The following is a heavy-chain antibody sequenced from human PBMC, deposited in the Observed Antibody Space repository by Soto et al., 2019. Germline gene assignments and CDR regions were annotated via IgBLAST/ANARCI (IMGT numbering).Heavy chain of an antibody. CDR1: GFTVSGYY. D-gene: IGHD6-13*01. CDR2: ISGHSSDT. J-gene: IGHJ3*02. Sequence: QVQLLESGGGLVKPGGSLRLSCAASGFTVSGYYMGWIRQPPGKGLEWISYISGHSSDTNHADSVKGGFTISRDNAKNSLSLQMRSLRAADPSVYFCVTGQQVRMAHSWGKVTMVTVSA. V-gene: IGHV3-11*03. CDR3: VTGQQVRMAHS.